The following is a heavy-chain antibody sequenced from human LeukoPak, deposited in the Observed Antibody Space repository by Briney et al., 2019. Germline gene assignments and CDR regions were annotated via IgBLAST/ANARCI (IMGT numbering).Heavy chain of an antibody. J-gene: IGHJ4*02. CDR3: ARVEGSGWSKLCDY. Sequence: PGGSLRLSCAASGFTFSDYYMSWIRQAPGKGLEWVSYISSSGSTIYYADSVKGRFTMSRDNAKNSLYLQMSSLRAEDTAVYYCARVEGSGWSKLCDYWGQGTLVTVSS. V-gene: IGHV3-11*04. CDR1: GFTFSDYY. CDR2: ISSSGSTI. D-gene: IGHD6-19*01.